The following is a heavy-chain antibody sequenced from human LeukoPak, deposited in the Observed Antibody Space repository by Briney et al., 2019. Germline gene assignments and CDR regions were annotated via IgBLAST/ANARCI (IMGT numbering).Heavy chain of an antibody. J-gene: IGHJ5*02. CDR2: IIPIFGTA. Sequence: SVKVSCKASGGTFSSYATSWVRQAPGQGLEWMGGIIPIFGTANYAQKFQGRVTITADESTSTAYMELSSLRSEDTAVYYCARVTAIAAAGTVWFDPWGQGTLVTVSS. CDR1: GGTFSSYA. CDR3: ARVTAIAAAGTVWFDP. D-gene: IGHD6-13*01. V-gene: IGHV1-69*13.